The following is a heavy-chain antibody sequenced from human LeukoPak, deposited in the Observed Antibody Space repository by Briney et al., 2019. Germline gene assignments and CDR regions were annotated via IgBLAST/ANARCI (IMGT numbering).Heavy chain of an antibody. D-gene: IGHD3-10*01. CDR3: ASGRVRGVYYYYYMDV. J-gene: IGHJ6*03. V-gene: IGHV3-11*04. CDR1: GFTFSDYY. CDR2: ISSSGSTI. Sequence: GGSLRLSCAASGFTFSDYYMSWIRQAPGKGLEWVSYISSSGSTIYYADSVKGRFTISRDNAKNSLYLQMNSLRAEDTAVYYCASGRVRGVYYYYYMDVWGKGTTVTVSS.